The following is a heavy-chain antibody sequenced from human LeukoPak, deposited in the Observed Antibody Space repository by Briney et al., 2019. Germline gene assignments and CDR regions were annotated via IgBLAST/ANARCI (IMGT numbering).Heavy chain of an antibody. D-gene: IGHD3-3*01. Sequence: ASVKVSCKASGYTFNSYDINWVRQATGQGLEWMGWMNPNSGNTGYAQKFQGRVTMTRNTSISTAYMELSSLRSEDTAVYYCARVRKYYDFWSGYPWYYYGMDVWGQGTTVTVSS. J-gene: IGHJ6*02. CDR1: GYTFNSYD. CDR3: ARVRKYYDFWSGYPWYYYGMDV. CDR2: MNPNSGNT. V-gene: IGHV1-8*01.